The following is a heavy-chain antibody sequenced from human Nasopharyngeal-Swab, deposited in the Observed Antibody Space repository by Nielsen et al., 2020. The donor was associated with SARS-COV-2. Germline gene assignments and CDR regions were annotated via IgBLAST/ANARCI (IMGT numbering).Heavy chain of an antibody. CDR3: AKDKKARGDSSSWTTDY. V-gene: IGHV3-30*18. CDR2: ISYDGSNK. Sequence: WICQPPGKGLEWVAVISYDGSNKYYADSVEGRFTISRDNSKNTLYLQMNSLRAEDTAVYYCAKDKKARGDSSSWTTDYWGQGTLVTVSS. J-gene: IGHJ4*02. D-gene: IGHD6-13*01.